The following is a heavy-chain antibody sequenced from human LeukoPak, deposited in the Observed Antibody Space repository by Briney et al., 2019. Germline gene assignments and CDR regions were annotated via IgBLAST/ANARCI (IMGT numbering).Heavy chain of an antibody. J-gene: IGHJ4*02. Sequence: GGSLRLSCAASGFTFSSYSMTWVRQAPGKGLEWVSSISSSSSYIYYADSVKGRFTISRDNAKNSLYLQMNSLRAEDTAVYYCARTSSGWTIDYWGQGTLVTVSS. D-gene: IGHD6-19*01. CDR1: GFTFSSYS. CDR3: ARTSSGWTIDY. CDR2: ISSSSSYI. V-gene: IGHV3-21*01.